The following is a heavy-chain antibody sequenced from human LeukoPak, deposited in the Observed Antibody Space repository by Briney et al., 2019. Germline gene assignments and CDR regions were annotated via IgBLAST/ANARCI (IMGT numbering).Heavy chain of an antibody. CDR1: GFTFSSYA. V-gene: IGHV3-23*01. Sequence: QAGGSLRLSCAASGFTFSSYAMSWVRQAPGKGLEWVSAISGSGGSTYYADSVKGRFTISRGNSKNTLYLQMNSLRAEDTAVYYCVKDQWQGYFDWSQSYSGAFDIWGQGTMVTVSS. CDR2: ISGSGGST. J-gene: IGHJ3*02. D-gene: IGHD3-9*01. CDR3: VKDQWQGYFDWSQSYSGAFDI.